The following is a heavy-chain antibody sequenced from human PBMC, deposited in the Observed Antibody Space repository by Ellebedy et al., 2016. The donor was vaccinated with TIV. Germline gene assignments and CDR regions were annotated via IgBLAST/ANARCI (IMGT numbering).Heavy chain of an antibody. Sequence: GESLKIPCAASGFTFTTYWMTWVRQAPGKGLEWVANIKQDGSEKYYVDSVKGRFPISRDNAKTSLYLQMNSLRAEDTAVYSCVSAARGSNCCEAYWGQGTLVTVSS. D-gene: IGHD2-21*01. J-gene: IGHJ4*02. CDR3: VSAARGSNCCEAY. CDR2: IKQDGSEK. V-gene: IGHV3-7*03. CDR1: GFTFTTYW.